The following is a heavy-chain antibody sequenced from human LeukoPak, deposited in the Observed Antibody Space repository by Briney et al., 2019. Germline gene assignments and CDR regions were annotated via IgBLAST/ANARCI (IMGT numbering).Heavy chain of an antibody. J-gene: IGHJ4*02. V-gene: IGHV3-23*01. CDR2: ISGSGGST. CDR1: GFTFSSYA. CDR3: AREYFPYYYDSSGYYHRGY. Sequence: GGSLRLSCAASGFTFSSYAMSWVRQAPGKGLEWVSAISGSGGSTYYADSVKGRFTISRDNSKNTLYLQMNSLRAEDTAVYYCAREYFPYYYDSSGYYHRGYWGQGTLVTVSS. D-gene: IGHD3-22*01.